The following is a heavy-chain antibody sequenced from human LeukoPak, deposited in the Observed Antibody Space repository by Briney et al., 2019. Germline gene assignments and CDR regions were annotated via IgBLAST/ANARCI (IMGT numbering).Heavy chain of an antibody. CDR1: GGSISSYY. J-gene: IGHJ4*02. CDR3: ARQTGSGLFILP. Sequence: SETLSLTCTVSGGSISSYYWSWIRQPPGKGLEWIGEINHSGNTNYNPSLKSRVTISVDTSKNQFSLKLSSVTAADTAVYYCARQTGSGLFILPGGQGTLVTVAS. V-gene: IGHV4-34*01. D-gene: IGHD3/OR15-3a*01. CDR2: INHSGNT.